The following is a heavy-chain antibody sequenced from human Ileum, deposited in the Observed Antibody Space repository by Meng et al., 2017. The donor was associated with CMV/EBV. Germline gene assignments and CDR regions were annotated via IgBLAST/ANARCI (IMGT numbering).Heavy chain of an antibody. J-gene: IGHJ4*02. CDR1: GMSFGDHH. Sequence: GMSFGDHHMDWFGLSRGKGLEWFGRTANKINGFPKQYATSVRGRFAISRDDSKSSLYLQMTSLKSEDPAVYFCARDSMGGGGFDQWGQGTLVTVSS. D-gene: IGHD3-16*01. CDR3: ARDSMGGGGFDQ. V-gene: IGHV3-72*01. CDR2: TANKINGFPK.